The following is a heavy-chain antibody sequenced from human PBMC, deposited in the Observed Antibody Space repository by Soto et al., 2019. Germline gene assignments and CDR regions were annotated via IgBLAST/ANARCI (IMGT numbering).Heavy chain of an antibody. J-gene: IGHJ3*02. D-gene: IGHD3-10*01. CDR2: ISAYNGNT. Sequence: ASVEVSCKASGYTFTSYGISWVRQAPGQGLEWMGWISAYNGNTNYAQKLQGRVTMTTDTSTSTAYMELRSLRSDDTAVYFCARVVRGVIVDAFDIWGQGTMVTVSS. CDR3: ARVVRGVIVDAFDI. CDR1: GYTFTSYG. V-gene: IGHV1-18*01.